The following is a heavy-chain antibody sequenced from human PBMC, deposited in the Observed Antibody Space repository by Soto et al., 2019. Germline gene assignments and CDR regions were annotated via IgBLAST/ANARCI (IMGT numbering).Heavy chain of an antibody. V-gene: IGHV3-7*03. Sequence: PGGSLRLSCVASGFTFTTYWMRWVRQAPGKGPECVANISPNGGEKYYVDSVKGRFTISRDNAQNSLYLEMHSLTDDDTAVYYCARGRNLDIWGQGTMVTVSS. CDR2: ISPNGGEK. J-gene: IGHJ3*02. CDR1: GFTFTTYW. CDR3: ARGRNLDI.